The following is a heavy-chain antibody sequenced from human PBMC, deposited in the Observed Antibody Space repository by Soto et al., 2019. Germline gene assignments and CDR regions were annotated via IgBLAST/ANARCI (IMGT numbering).Heavy chain of an antibody. Sequence: SETLSFTCTVSGGSISSSSYYWGWIRQPPGKGLERLGTIYYSASTYYNPSLPSRVPISVATSQHQFFPQLSSVTAADTAVYYCARTAVTTNYYYHYMDVWRKGTTVTVSS. D-gene: IGHD4-4*01. J-gene: IGHJ6*03. V-gene: IGHV4-39*01. CDR2: IYYSAST. CDR3: ARTAVTTNYYYHYMDV. CDR1: GGSISSSSYY.